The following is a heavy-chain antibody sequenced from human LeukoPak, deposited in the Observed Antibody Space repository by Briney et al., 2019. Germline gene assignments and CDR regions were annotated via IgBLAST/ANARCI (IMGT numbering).Heavy chain of an antibody. V-gene: IGHV3-30*18. CDR2: ISYDGSNK. CDR1: GFTFSSYG. J-gene: IGHJ1*01. D-gene: IGHD4-17*01. Sequence: GGSLRLSCAASGFTFSSYGMHWVRQAPGKGLECVAVISYDGSNKYYADSVKGRFTISRDNSKNTLYLQMNSLRAEDTAVYYCAKAPYGDFEYFQHWGQGTLVTVSS. CDR3: AKAPYGDFEYFQH.